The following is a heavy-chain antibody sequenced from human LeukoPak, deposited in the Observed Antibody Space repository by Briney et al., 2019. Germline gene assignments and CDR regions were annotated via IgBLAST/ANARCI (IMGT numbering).Heavy chain of an antibody. V-gene: IGHV4-34*01. J-gene: IGHJ3*02. Sequence: PSETLSLTCAVYGGSFSGYYWSWVHQPPGKGLEWIGEINHSGSTNYNPSLKSRVTISVDTSKNQFSLKLSSVTAADTAVYYCASHPTVVTARDAFDIWGQGTMVTVSS. CDR3: ASHPTVVTARDAFDI. CDR2: INHSGST. D-gene: IGHD4-23*01. CDR1: GGSFSGYY.